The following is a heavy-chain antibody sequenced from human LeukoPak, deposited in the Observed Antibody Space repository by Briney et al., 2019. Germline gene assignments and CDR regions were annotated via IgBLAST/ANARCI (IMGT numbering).Heavy chain of an antibody. J-gene: IGHJ4*02. CDR2: IDYSGNA. CDR3: TITAQYTTGWAPTYYFDY. D-gene: IGHD6-19*01. V-gene: IGHV4-59*01. CDR1: GVSINTFY. Sequence: SETLSLTCTVSGVSINTFYWSWIRQSPGKGLEWIGYIDYSGNANYKPSLKSRVTISVDTSKNQLSLKLSSVTVADTAVYYCTITAQYTTGWAPTYYFDYWGQGTLVTVSS.